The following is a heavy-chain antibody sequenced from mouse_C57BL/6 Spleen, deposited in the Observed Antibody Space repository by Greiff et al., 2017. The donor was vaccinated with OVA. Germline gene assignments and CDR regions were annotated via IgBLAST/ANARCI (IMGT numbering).Heavy chain of an antibody. V-gene: IGHV5-9-1*02. J-gene: IGHJ2*01. Sequence: EVKLMESGEGLVKPGGSLKLSCAASGFTFSSYAMSWVRQTPEKRLEWVAYNSSGGDYIYYADTVKGRFTISRDNARNTLYLQMSSLKSEDTAMYYCTRTTTVVAHYFDYWGQGTTLTVSS. D-gene: IGHD1-1*01. CDR3: TRTTTVVAHYFDY. CDR2: NSSGGDYI. CDR1: GFTFSSYA.